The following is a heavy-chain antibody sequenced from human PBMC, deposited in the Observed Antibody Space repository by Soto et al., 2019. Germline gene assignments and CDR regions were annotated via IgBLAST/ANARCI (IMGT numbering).Heavy chain of an antibody. CDR1: GFTFSSYA. D-gene: IGHD3-10*01. CDR2: ISGSSGST. Sequence: PGGSLRLSCAASGFTFSSYAMSWVRQAPGKGLEWVSAISGSSGSTYYADSVKGRFTISRDNSKNTLYLQMNSLRAEDTAVYYCAKPPLWFGESARAFDIWGQGTMVTVSS. CDR3: AKPPLWFGESARAFDI. V-gene: IGHV3-23*01. J-gene: IGHJ3*02.